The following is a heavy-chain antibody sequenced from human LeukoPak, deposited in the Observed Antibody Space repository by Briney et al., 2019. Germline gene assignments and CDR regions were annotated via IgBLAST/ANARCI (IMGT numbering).Heavy chain of an antibody. CDR2: ISSSSSTI. V-gene: IGHV3-48*01. J-gene: IGHJ5*02. Sequence: HSGGSLRLSCAASGFTFSSYSMNWVRQAPGKGLEWVSYISSSSSTIYYADSVKGRFTISRDNAKNSLYLQMNSLRAEDTAVYYCARVTSPPVVVKNGGWFDPWGQGTLVTVSS. CDR3: ARVTSPPVVVKNGGWFDP. CDR1: GFTFSSYS. D-gene: IGHD3-22*01.